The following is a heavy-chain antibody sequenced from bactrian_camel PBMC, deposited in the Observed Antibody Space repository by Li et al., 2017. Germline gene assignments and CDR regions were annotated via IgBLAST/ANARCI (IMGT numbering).Heavy chain of an antibody. CDR1: GFAFSSNW. CDR2: INDDSEKV. Sequence: HVQLVESGGGLVQPGGSLRLSCAASGFAFSSNWMFWVRQAPGKGLEWVSIINDDSEKVDYADSVKGRFTISRDNTKKALYLQLNSLKPEDTALYYCARAPATIDWGQGTQVTVS. CDR3: ARAPATID. J-gene: IGHJ4*01. D-gene: IGHD4*01. V-gene: IGHV3S1*01.